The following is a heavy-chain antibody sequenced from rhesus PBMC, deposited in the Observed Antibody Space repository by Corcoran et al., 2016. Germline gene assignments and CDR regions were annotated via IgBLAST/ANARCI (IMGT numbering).Heavy chain of an antibody. Sequence: QVQLQESGPGLGTPLETLPLTRAVSGGPISSNYWRRLRQPPGTGVEGFGYIYGSGSSTNDNPSLKSRVTLSVDTSKNQFSLKLSSVTAADTAVHYCARQGAYYSGSYYYFLDYCGQGVLVTVSS. J-gene: IGHJ4*01. CDR1: GGPISSNY. CDR3: ARQGAYYSGSYYYFLDY. D-gene: IGHD3-16*01. CDR2: IYGSGSST. V-gene: IGHV4S11*01.